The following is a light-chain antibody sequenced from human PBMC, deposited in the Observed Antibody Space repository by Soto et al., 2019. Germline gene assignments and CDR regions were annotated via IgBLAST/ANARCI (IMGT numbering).Light chain of an antibody. CDR2: TNN. J-gene: IGLJ2*01. V-gene: IGLV1-44*01. CDR3: AAWDDSLNGHVL. Sequence: QSVLTQPPSASGTPGQRVTISCSGSGSNIGSNSVNWYQQLPGTAPKLLIYTNNQRPSGVPDRFSGSKSGTSASLAISGLQSEDEADYYCAAWDDSLNGHVLFGGGTKVTVL. CDR1: GSNIGSNS.